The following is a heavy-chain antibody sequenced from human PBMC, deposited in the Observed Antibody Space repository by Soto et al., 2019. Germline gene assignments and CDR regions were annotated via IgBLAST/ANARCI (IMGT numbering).Heavy chain of an antibody. Sequence: GGSLRLSCAASGSTFNTYWMSWVRQAPGKGLEWVANIKPDGSEKWYVDSVKGRFTISRDNAKNSLYLQMNSLRAEDTAVYFCARGDYYDTSGPFSDAFDIWGQGTMVTVSS. J-gene: IGHJ3*02. D-gene: IGHD3-22*01. CDR3: ARGDYYDTSGPFSDAFDI. V-gene: IGHV3-7*04. CDR2: IKPDGSEK. CDR1: GSTFNTYW.